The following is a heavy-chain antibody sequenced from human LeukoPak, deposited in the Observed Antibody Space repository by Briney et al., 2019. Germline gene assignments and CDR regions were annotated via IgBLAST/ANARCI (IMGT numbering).Heavy chain of an antibody. V-gene: IGHV1-2*02. J-gene: IGHJ4*02. D-gene: IGHD1-26*01. Sequence: ASVKVSCKASGYTFTGYYIHWVRQAPGQGLEWMGWINPNSGDTSHAQRFQDRVTMTRDMSTSTAYMDLSMLTSDETALYYCARQGGSSLNFDYWGQGTLVTVS. CDR1: GYTFTGYY. CDR3: ARQGGSSLNFDY. CDR2: INPNSGDT.